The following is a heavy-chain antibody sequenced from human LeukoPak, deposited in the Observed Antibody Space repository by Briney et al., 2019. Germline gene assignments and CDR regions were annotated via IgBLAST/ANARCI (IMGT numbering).Heavy chain of an antibody. V-gene: IGHV3-48*03. CDR1: GFTFSSYE. CDR2: ISSSGSTI. CDR3: AREFGLRYFDWLLWGAFDI. Sequence: GGSLRLSCAASGFTFSSYEMNWVRQAPGKGLEWVSYISSSGSTIYYADSVKGRFTISRDNAKNSLYLQMNSLRAEDTAVYYCAREFGLRYFDWLLWGAFDIWGQGTMVTVSS. J-gene: IGHJ3*02. D-gene: IGHD3-9*01.